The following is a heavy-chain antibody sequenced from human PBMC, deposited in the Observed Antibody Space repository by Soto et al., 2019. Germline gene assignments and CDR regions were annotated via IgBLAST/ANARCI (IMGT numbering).Heavy chain of an antibody. CDR2: IYYSGST. V-gene: IGHV4-39*01. Sequence: SETLSLTCTVSGGSISSSSYYWGWIRQPPGKGLEWIGSIYYSGSTYYNPSLKSRVTISVDTSKNQFSLELSSVTAADTAVYYCATGEGETYYYDSSGPSDDAFDLWGQGTMVTV. D-gene: IGHD3-22*01. J-gene: IGHJ3*01. CDR1: GGSISSSSYY. CDR3: ATGEGETYYYDSSGPSDDAFDL.